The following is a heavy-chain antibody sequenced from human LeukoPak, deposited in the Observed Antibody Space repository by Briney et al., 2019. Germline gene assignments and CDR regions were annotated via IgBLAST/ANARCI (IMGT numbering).Heavy chain of an antibody. V-gene: IGHV1-18*04. CDR1: GYTSTSYG. J-gene: IGHJ6*04. Sequence: GASVKVSCKASGYTSTSYGISWVRQAPGQGLEWMGWISAYDGNTNYAQKLQGRVTMTTDTSTSTAYMELRSLGSDDTAVYYCARDTYCSGGSCYQQSYYYGMDVWGKGTTVTVSS. CDR3: ARDTYCSGGSCYQQSYYYGMDV. D-gene: IGHD2-15*01. CDR2: ISAYDGNT.